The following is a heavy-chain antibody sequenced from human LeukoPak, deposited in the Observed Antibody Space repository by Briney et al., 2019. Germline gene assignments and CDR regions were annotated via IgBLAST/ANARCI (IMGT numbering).Heavy chain of an antibody. D-gene: IGHD6-6*01. CDR3: ARSSSSIAARGDFDY. Sequence: ASVKVSCKASGYTFTAYYIHWVRQAPGQGLEWMGWISAYNGNTNYAQKLQGRVTMTTDTSTSTAYMELRSLRSDDTAVYYCARSSSSIAARGDFDYWGQGTLVTVSS. J-gene: IGHJ4*02. V-gene: IGHV1-18*04. CDR1: GYTFTAYY. CDR2: ISAYNGNT.